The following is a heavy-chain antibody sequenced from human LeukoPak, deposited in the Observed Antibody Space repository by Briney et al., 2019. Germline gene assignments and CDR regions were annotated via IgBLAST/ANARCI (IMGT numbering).Heavy chain of an antibody. Sequence: GGSLRLSCAASGFTFTSYVINWVRQAPGKGLEWVSGISGSGSTTYSADSVRGRFTISRDNSKNTLYLQMNSLRAEDTAVYYCAKDSATVTPYYFDSWGQGTLVTVSS. V-gene: IGHV3-23*01. CDR2: ISGSGSTT. J-gene: IGHJ4*02. CDR1: GFTFTSYV. CDR3: AKDSATVTPYYFDS. D-gene: IGHD4-17*01.